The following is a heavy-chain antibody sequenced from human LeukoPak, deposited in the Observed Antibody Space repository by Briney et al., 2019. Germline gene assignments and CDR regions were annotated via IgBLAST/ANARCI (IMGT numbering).Heavy chain of an antibody. V-gene: IGHV3-23*01. J-gene: IGHJ4*02. Sequence: GGSLRLSCAASGFTFSSYAMSWVRQAPGKGLEWVSAISGSGGSTYYADSVKGRFTISRDNSKNTLYLQMNSLRAEDTAVYYCAKADDSSGYYYYVLDYWGQGTLVTVSS. CDR2: ISGSGGST. D-gene: IGHD3-22*01. CDR1: GFTFSSYA. CDR3: AKADDSSGYYYYVLDY.